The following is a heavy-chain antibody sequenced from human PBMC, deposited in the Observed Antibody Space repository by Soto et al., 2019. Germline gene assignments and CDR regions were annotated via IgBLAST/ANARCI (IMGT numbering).Heavy chain of an antibody. D-gene: IGHD2-8*01. CDR3: ARSSIVLMVYAIWWFDP. Sequence: NPSETLSLTCTVSGGSISSSSYYWGWIRQPPGKGLEWIGSIYYSGSTYYNPSLKSRVTISVDTSKNQFSLKLSSVTAADTAVYYCARSSIVLMVYAIWWFDPWGQGTLVTVSS. CDR2: IYYSGST. J-gene: IGHJ5*02. V-gene: IGHV4-39*01. CDR1: GGSISSSSYY.